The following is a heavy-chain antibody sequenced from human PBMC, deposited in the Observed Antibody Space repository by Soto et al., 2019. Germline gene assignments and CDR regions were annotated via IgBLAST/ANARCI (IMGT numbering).Heavy chain of an antibody. V-gene: IGHV1-18*01. D-gene: IGHD3-9*01. CDR2: ISAYNGNT. CDR3: ARIPRYFDWLLSQIDY. CDR1: GYTFTSYG. Sequence: ASVKVSCKASGYTFTSYGISWVRQAPGQGLEWMGWISAYNGNTNYAQKLQGRVTMTTDTSTSTAYMELRSLRSDDTAVYYCARIPRYFDWLLSQIDYWGKGTLVTVSS. J-gene: IGHJ4*02.